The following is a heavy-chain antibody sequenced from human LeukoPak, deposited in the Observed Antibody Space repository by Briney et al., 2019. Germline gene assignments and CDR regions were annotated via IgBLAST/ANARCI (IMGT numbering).Heavy chain of an antibody. CDR3: ARGRGSYSNWFDP. D-gene: IGHD1-26*01. Sequence: ASVKVSCKAPGYTFTGYYMHWVRQAPGQGLEWMGRINPNSGGTNYAQKFQGRVTMTRDTSISTAYMELSRLRSDDTAVYYCARGRGSYSNWFDPWGQGTLVTVSS. CDR2: INPNSGGT. CDR1: GYTFTGYY. J-gene: IGHJ5*02. V-gene: IGHV1-2*06.